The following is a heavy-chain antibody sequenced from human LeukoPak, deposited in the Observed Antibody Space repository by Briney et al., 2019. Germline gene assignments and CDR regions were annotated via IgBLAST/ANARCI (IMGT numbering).Heavy chain of an antibody. J-gene: IGHJ4*02. V-gene: IGHV3-48*01. Sequence: GGSLRLSCAASGFTFSTYSMNWVRQAPGKGLEWVSYISSSGSTIYYGASVKGRFTISRDNANNSLFLQMNSLRAEDTAVYYCAKVRSRGAYGDYLNYFDYWGQGTLVTVSS. D-gene: IGHD4-17*01. CDR3: AKVRSRGAYGDYLNYFDY. CDR1: GFTFSTYS. CDR2: ISSSGSTI.